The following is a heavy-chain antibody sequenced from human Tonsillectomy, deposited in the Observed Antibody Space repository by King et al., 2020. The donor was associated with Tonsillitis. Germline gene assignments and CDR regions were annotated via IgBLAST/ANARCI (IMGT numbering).Heavy chain of an antibody. J-gene: IGHJ4*02. D-gene: IGHD3-16*01. CDR2: INPGT. Sequence: VQLVESGAEVRKPGASVKVSCKASGYDFSSAFIHWVRQVPGQGLEWIGIINPGTTYAQKFQGRVTVTRDTSTSTVYMELSSLRSDDTAVYYCARDGGHWDFDYWGQGTLVTVSS. V-gene: IGHV1-46*01. CDR3: ARDGGHWDFDY. CDR1: GYDFSSAF.